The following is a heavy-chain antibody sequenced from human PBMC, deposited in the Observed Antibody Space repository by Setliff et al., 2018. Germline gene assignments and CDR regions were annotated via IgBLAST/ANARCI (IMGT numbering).Heavy chain of an antibody. CDR3: AGGAFGSRWYVRPWFDP. CDR1: GDSFSGYF. J-gene: IGHJ5*02. CDR2: IDQSGST. V-gene: IGHV4-34*01. D-gene: IGHD6-13*01. Sequence: HSETLSLTCAVYGDSFSGYFWTWIRQPPGKGLEWIGDIDQSGSTNYNPSLKSRLTISVDTSKNQFSLSLSSVTAADTAVYYCAGGAFGSRWYVRPWFDPWGQGTLVTVSS.